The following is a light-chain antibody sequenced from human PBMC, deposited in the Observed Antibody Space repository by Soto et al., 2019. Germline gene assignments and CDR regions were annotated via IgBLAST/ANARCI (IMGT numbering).Light chain of an antibody. CDR3: QQSFTTPLT. J-gene: IGKJ4*01. CDR2: VAS. V-gene: IGKV1-39*01. CDR1: QSIGRF. Sequence: DIQSTQSRSSLSASVGDRVTITCRASQSIGRFLNWHQQKPGKAPNVLINVASTLRSGVPSRFSGSGSGTDFNLTINSLQPEDFATYFCQQSFTTPLTFGGGTKVDIK.